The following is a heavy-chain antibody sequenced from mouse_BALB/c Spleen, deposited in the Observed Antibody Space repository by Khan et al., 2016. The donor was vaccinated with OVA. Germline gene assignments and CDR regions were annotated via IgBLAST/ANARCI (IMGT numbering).Heavy chain of an antibody. Sequence: QVQLKESGPGLVAPSQSLSITCTVTGFSLTDYGVNWVRQPPGKGLEWLGMIWGDGSTDYNSALKSRLSISKDNSKSQVFLKMNSLQTDDTASYXYAINYYGSSFYFDYWGQGTTLTVSS. D-gene: IGHD1-1*01. CDR3: AINYYGSSFYFDY. CDR1: GFSLTDYG. J-gene: IGHJ2*01. V-gene: IGHV2-6-7*01. CDR2: IWGDGST.